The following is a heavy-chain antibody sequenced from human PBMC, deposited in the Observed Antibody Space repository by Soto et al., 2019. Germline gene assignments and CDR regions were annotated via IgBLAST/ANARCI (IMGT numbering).Heavy chain of an antibody. CDR1: GISLNNERVG. CDR2: IFSNDEK. V-gene: IGHV2-26*01. D-gene: IGHD2-2*01. CDR3: ARAIFRLGYCGSTRCYELDY. J-gene: IGHJ4*02. Sequence: QVTLKESGPVLVKPTETLTLTCTVSGISLNNERVGVSWIRQSPGKALEWLADIFSNDEKAYSTFLRNRLTISKDTSRGQVFLIMTNMDPVDTGTYFCARAIFRLGYCGSTRCYELDYWGQGTMVTVSS.